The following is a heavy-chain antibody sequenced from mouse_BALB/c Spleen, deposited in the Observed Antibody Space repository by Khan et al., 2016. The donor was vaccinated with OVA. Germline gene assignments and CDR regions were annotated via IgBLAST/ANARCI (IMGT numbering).Heavy chain of an antibody. D-gene: IGHD2-10*01. CDR3: ARQPYYHYNIKDY. Sequence: QVQLKQSGPGLVAPSQSLSITCTISGFSLTNYGVHWVRQPPGKGLEWLVVIWSDGSTIYNSALRSRLTISKDHSKSQVFLKMNSLQTDDTAMYFCARQPYYHYNIKDYWGQGTSVTVSS. J-gene: IGHJ4*01. CDR2: IWSDGST. CDR1: GFSLTNYG. V-gene: IGHV2-6-1*01.